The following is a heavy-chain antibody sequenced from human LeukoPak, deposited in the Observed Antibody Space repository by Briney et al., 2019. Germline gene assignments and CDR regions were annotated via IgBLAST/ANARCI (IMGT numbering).Heavy chain of an antibody. V-gene: IGHV3-23*01. Sequence: GGSLRLSCAASGFTFSIYAMSWVRQAPGKGLEWVSAISGSGGSTYYADSVKGRLTISRDNSKNTLYLQMNSLRAEDTAVYYCAKASLNYDFWSGHLYYFDYWGQGTLVTVSS. D-gene: IGHD3-3*01. CDR2: ISGSGGST. CDR1: GFTFSIYA. CDR3: AKASLNYDFWSGHLYYFDY. J-gene: IGHJ4*02.